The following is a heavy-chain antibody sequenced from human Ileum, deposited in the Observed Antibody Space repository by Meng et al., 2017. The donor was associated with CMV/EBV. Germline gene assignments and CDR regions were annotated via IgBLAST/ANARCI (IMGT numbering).Heavy chain of an antibody. CDR1: GGSISSGAYY. J-gene: IGHJ4*02. D-gene: IGHD4-11*01. Sequence: SETLSLTCTVSGGSISSGAYYWSWIRQHPGKGLEWIGYIYYSGNTYYNPSIKSRVTISVDKSKNQFSLKLSPVTAADAAVYYCASSTVTTKHFDYWGQGTLVTVSS. CDR3: ASSTVTTKHFDY. V-gene: IGHV4-31*03. CDR2: IYYSGNT.